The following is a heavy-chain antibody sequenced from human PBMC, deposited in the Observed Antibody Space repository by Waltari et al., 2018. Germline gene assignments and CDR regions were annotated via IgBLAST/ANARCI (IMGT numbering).Heavy chain of an antibody. CDR1: GGSFSGYS. CDR3: ARANTIFGVVRTWYYMDV. CDR2: INQRGRT. Sequence: QVQLQQWGAGLLKPSETLSLTCVVYGGSFSGYSWSWIRPPPGKGLEWVGEINQRGRTNHNPSLKSRVTISIDTSKNQISLKLRSVTAADTAVYYCARANTIFGVVRTWYYMDVWGKGTTVTVSS. J-gene: IGHJ6*03. D-gene: IGHD3-3*01. V-gene: IGHV4-34*01.